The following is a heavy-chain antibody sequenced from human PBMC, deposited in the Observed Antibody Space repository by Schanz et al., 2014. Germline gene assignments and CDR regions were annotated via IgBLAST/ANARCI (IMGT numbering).Heavy chain of an antibody. V-gene: IGHV3-30*02. CDR2: IRYNGINE. J-gene: IGHJ4*02. CDR3: AKDLPNDYYIAY. CDR1: GFTFSNYG. D-gene: IGHD3-16*01. Sequence: QVQLVESGGGVVQPGGSLRLSCAASGFTFSNYGLHWVRQAPGKGLEWVAFIRYNGINEYYADSVKGRFTISRDNSKNTLYLQMNSLRAEDTAVYYCAKDLPNDYYIAYWGQGTLVTVSS.